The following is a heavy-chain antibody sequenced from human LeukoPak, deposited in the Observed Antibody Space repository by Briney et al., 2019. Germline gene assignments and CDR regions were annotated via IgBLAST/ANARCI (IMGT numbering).Heavy chain of an antibody. D-gene: IGHD3-10*01. CDR3: ARGGGGIILGDSEGMDV. J-gene: IGHJ6*02. V-gene: IGHV4-34*01. CDR1: GGSFSGYY. Sequence: SETLSLTCAVYGGSFSGYYWSWIRQPPGKGLEWIGEINHSGSTNYNPSLKSRVTISVDTSKNQFSLKLSSVTAADTGVYYWARGGGGIILGDSEGMDVWGQGTTVTVSS. CDR2: INHSGST.